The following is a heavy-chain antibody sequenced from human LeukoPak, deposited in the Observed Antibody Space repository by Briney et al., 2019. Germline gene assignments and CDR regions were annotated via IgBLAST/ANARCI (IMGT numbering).Heavy chain of an antibody. V-gene: IGHV1-46*01. Sequence: ASVKVSCKASGYTFTSYYMHWVRQAPGQGLEWMGIINPSGGSTSYAQKFQGRVTMTRDTSTSTVYMELSSLRSEDTAVYYCAGDGSPDYDSSGRFDYWGQGTLVTVSS. D-gene: IGHD3-22*01. CDR3: AGDGSPDYDSSGRFDY. CDR1: GYTFTSYY. CDR2: INPSGGST. J-gene: IGHJ4*02.